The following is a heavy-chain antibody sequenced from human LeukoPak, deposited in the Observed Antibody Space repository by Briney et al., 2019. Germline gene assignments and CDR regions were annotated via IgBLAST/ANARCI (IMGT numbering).Heavy chain of an antibody. CDR3: ARSITIFGVRRNNWFDP. D-gene: IGHD3-3*01. J-gene: IGHJ5*02. CDR1: GGSISSGGYS. V-gene: IGHV4-61*08. CDR2: IYYSGST. Sequence: PSQTLSLTCAVSGGSISSGGYSWSWIRQPPGKGLEWIGYIYYSGSTNYNPSLKSRVTISVDTSKNQFSLKLSSVTAADTAVYYCARSITIFGVRRNNWFDPWGQGTLVTVSS.